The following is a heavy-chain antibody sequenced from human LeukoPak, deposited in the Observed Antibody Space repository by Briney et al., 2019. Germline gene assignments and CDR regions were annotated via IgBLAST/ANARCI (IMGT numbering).Heavy chain of an antibody. V-gene: IGHV3-21*01. CDR3: ARRYCSGGSCYTDY. CDR1: GFTFSSYS. J-gene: IGHJ4*02. CDR2: ISSSSSYV. Sequence: GGSLRLSCAASGFTFSSYSMNWVRQAPGKGLEWVSSISSSSSYVYYADSVKGRFTISRDNAKNSLYLQMNSLRAEDTAVYYCARRYCSGGSCYTDYWGQGTLVTVSS. D-gene: IGHD2-15*01.